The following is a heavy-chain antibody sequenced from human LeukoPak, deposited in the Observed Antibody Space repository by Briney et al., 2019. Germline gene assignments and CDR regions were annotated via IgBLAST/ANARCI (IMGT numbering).Heavy chain of an antibody. Sequence: PGGSLRLSCAASGFTFSSYAMSWVRQAPGKGLEWVPAISGSGGSTYYADSVKGRFTISRDNSKNTLYLQMNSLRAEDTAVYYCAKEAGITMIVVVITYYFDYWGQGTLVTVSS. D-gene: IGHD3-22*01. J-gene: IGHJ4*02. CDR1: GFTFSSYA. CDR2: ISGSGGST. CDR3: AKEAGITMIVVVITYYFDY. V-gene: IGHV3-23*01.